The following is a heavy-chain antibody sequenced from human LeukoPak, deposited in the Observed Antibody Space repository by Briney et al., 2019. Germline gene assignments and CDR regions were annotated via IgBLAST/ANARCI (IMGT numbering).Heavy chain of an antibody. CDR1: GFTFRDNW. V-gene: IGHV3-7*01. CDR2: IKQDGSDK. J-gene: IGHJ4*02. CDR3: ARETPDSSGWD. Sequence: GGSLRLSCAASGFTFRDNWMSWVRQAPGKGLEWVANIKQDGSDKNYVDSVKGRFTISRDNAKNSLSLQMNSLRAGDTAVYYCARETPDSSGWDWGQGTLVTVSS. D-gene: IGHD6-19*01.